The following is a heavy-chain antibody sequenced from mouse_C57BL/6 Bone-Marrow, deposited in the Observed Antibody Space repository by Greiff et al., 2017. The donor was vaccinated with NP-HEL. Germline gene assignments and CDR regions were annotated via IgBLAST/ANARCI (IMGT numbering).Heavy chain of an antibody. V-gene: IGHV5-4*03. D-gene: IGHD4-1*01. Sequence: EVKLMESGGGLVKPGGSLKLSCAASGFTFSSYAMSWVRQTPEKRLEWVATISDGGSYTYYPDNVKGRFTISRDNAKNNLYLQMSHLKSEDTAMYYCARGTGLGGTWFAYWGQGTLVTVSA. J-gene: IGHJ3*01. CDR1: GFTFSSYA. CDR2: ISDGGSYT. CDR3: ARGTGLGGTWFAY.